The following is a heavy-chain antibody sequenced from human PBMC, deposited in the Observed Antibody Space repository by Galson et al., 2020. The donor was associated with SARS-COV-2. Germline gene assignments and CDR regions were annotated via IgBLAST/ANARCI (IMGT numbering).Heavy chain of an antibody. CDR1: GGSISSGGYY. V-gene: IGHV4-31*03. CDR2: IYYSGST. J-gene: IGHJ3*02. D-gene: IGHD3-3*01. CDR3: ARASRITIFGVVQALDI. Sequence: ETSETLSLTCTVSGGSISSGGYYWSWIRQHPGKGLEWIGYIYYSGSTYYNPSLKSRVTISVDTSKNQFSLKLSSVTAADTAVYYCARASRITIFGVVQALDIWGQGTMVTVSS.